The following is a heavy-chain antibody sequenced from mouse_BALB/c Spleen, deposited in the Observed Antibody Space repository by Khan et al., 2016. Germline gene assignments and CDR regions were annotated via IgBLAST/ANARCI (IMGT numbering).Heavy chain of an antibody. D-gene: IGHD3-2*01. CDR3: ARGRQLGQKYFDY. V-gene: IGHV5-6-3*01. CDR2: INSNGGST. Sequence: EVELVESGGGLVQPGGSLKLSCAASEFTFSYYGMSWVRQTPDRRLELVATINSNGGSTYYPDSVKGRFTLSRDNAKNTLYLQMRSLKSEDTAMYYCARGRQLGQKYFDYWGQGTTLTVSS. J-gene: IGHJ2*01. CDR1: EFTFSYYG.